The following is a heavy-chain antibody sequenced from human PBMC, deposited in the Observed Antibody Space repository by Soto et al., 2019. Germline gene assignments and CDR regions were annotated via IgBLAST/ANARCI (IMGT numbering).Heavy chain of an antibody. CDR3: ARGQQQLVRYAWFDP. V-gene: IGHV4-59*08. J-gene: IGHJ5*02. D-gene: IGHD6-13*01. Sequence: PSETLSLTCTVSGGSISSYYWSWIRQPPGKGLEWIGYIYYSGSTNYNPSLKSRVTISVYTSKNQFSLKLSSVTAADTAVYYCARGQQQLVRYAWFDPWGQGTLVTVSS. CDR2: IYYSGST. CDR1: GGSISSYY.